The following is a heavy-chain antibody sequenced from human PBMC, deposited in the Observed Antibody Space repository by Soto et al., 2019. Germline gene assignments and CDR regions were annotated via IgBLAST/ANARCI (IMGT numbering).Heavy chain of an antibody. CDR1: GYSFTRYW. CDR3: ARSSSSWKLYYYYGMDV. CDR2: IYPGDSDT. Sequence: PGESLKISCKGSGYSFTRYWIGWVRRMPGKGLEWMGIIYPGDSDTRYSPSFQGQVTISADKSISTAYLQWSSLKASDTAMYYCARSSSSWKLYYYYGMDVWGQGTTVTVSS. J-gene: IGHJ6*02. D-gene: IGHD6-13*01. V-gene: IGHV5-51*01.